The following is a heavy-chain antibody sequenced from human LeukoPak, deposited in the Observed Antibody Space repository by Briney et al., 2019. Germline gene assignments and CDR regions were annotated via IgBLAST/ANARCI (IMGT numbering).Heavy chain of an antibody. V-gene: IGHV3-21*01. CDR1: GFTFSSYS. Sequence: GGSLRLSCAASGFTFSSYSMNWVRQAPGKGLEWVSSISSSSSYIYYADSVKGRFTISRDNAKNSLYLQMNSPRAEDTAVYYCARVVWFGETIDYWGQGTLVTVSS. CDR2: ISSSSSYI. D-gene: IGHD3-10*01. J-gene: IGHJ4*02. CDR3: ARVVWFGETIDY.